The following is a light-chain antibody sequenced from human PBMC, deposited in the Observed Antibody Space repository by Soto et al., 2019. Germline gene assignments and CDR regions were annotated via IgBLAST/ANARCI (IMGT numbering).Light chain of an antibody. V-gene: IGLV2-14*01. Sequence: QSVLTQPASVSGSPGQSITISCTGTSSDVGGYNYVSWYQQHPGKAPKLMIYDVSNRPSGVSNRFSGSKSGNTASLTISGLQAEYEADYDCSSYTSSSTLNVVFGGGTKLTVL. CDR2: DVS. CDR1: SSDVGGYNY. J-gene: IGLJ2*01. CDR3: SSYTSSSTLNVV.